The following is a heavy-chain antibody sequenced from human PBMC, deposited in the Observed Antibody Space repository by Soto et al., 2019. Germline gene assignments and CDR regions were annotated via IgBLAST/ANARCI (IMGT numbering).Heavy chain of an antibody. Sequence: GGSLRLSCAASGFTFSSYAMHWVRQAPGKGLEWVAVISYDGSNKYYADSVKGRFTISRDNSKNTLYLQMNSLRAEDTAVYYCARSIADIVVVPAAALIDYWGQGTLVTVSS. CDR1: GFTFSSYA. CDR2: ISYDGSNK. D-gene: IGHD2-2*01. J-gene: IGHJ4*02. CDR3: ARSIADIVVVPAAALIDY. V-gene: IGHV3-30-3*01.